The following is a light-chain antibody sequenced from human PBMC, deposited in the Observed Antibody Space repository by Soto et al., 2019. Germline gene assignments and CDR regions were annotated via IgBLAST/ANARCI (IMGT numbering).Light chain of an antibody. J-gene: IGKJ1*01. CDR3: QQRSNWPSWT. CDR1: QSVSTY. CDR2: DAS. V-gene: IGKV3-11*01. Sequence: ETVLTQSPGTLSLSPGESATLSCRASQSVSTYLAWYQQKPGQAPRLLIYDASNRATGIPARFSVSGSGTDFTLSISSLEPEDFAVYYCQQRSNWPSWTFGQGTKVEIK.